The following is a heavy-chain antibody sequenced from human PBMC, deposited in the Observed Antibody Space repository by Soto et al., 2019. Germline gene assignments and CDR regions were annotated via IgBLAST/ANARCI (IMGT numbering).Heavy chain of an antibody. CDR2: IYPGDSDT. V-gene: IGHV5-51*01. Sequence: PGESLKISCKGSGYTFTTYWIGWVRQMPGKGLEWMAIIYPGDSDTRYSPSCQGQVTISADKSISTAYLQWSSLKASDTAMYYCARQGAYCSGGTCYSNAFDIWGQGTMVTVS. CDR1: GYTFTTYW. D-gene: IGHD2-15*01. CDR3: ARQGAYCSGGTCYSNAFDI. J-gene: IGHJ3*02.